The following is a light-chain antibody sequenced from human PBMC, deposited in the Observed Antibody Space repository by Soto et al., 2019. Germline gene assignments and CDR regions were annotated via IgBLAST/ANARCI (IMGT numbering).Light chain of an antibody. Sequence: EIVLTQSPATLSLSPGERATLSCRASQTVHSYLAWYRLKHGEAPRRLIYDASNRATAIPATFSGSGSGTAFTIPISSIEHEDFAVYYCQQRSNWPVTFGRGTRVEIK. CDR1: QTVHSY. CDR2: DAS. V-gene: IGKV3-11*01. J-gene: IGKJ4*01. CDR3: QQRSNWPVT.